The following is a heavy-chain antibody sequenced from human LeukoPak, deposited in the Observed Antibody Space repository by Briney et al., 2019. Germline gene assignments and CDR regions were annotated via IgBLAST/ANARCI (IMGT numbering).Heavy chain of an antibody. CDR1: GGSLSGYY. Sequence: SETLSLTCAVSGGSLSGYYWTWIRQPPGKGLEWIGEINHSGSTNYNPSLKSRVTISGDTSKNQFSLKLSSVTAADTAVYYCARLSAALGYWGQGTLVTVSS. CDR3: ARLSAALGY. D-gene: IGHD6-13*01. CDR2: INHSGST. V-gene: IGHV4-34*01. J-gene: IGHJ4*02.